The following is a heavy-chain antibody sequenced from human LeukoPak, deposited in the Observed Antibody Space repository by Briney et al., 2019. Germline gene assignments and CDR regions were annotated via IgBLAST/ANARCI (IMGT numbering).Heavy chain of an antibody. CDR3: AKDATKLLAEIWFDP. V-gene: IGHV3-23*01. Sequence: GGSMKLSCAASGFTFSSYAMSGVRQAPGKVLEWVSAISGSAGSTYYADSVKSRFTISRENSKNTLYLQMNSLGAEDTAVYYCAKDATKLLAEIWFDPWGQGTLVTVSS. CDR2: ISGSAGST. D-gene: IGHD1-26*01. CDR1: GFTFSSYA. J-gene: IGHJ5*02.